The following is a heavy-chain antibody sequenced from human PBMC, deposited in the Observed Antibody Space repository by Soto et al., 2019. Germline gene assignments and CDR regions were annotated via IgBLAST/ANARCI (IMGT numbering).Heavy chain of an antibody. V-gene: IGHV1-69*01. CDR2: IIPISDTT. CDR3: ARSQGSSTSLEIYYYYYCGMDV. CDR1: GGTFSSYA. Sequence: QVQLVQSGAEVKKRGSSVKVSCKASGGTFSSYAISWVRQAPGQGLEWMGGIIPISDTTNYAQKFQGRVTITADESTSTAYMELSSLRSEDTAVYYCARSQGSSTSLEIYYYYYCGMDVWGQGTTVTVSS. D-gene: IGHD2-2*01. J-gene: IGHJ6*02.